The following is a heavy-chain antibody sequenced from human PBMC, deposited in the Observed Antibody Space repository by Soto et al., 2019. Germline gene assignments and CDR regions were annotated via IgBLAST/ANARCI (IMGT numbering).Heavy chain of an antibody. V-gene: IGHV4-34*01. D-gene: IGHD1-1*01. CDR3: ARVERGTATTVVDAFDI. Sequence: QVQLQQWGAGLLKPSETLSLTCAVYGGSFSGYYWSWIRQPPGKGLEWIDEISHSGRTNYNPSLKSRVTISIDMSRNHFSLKLSSVTAADTALYYCARVERGTATTVVDAFDIWGQGTMVTVSA. CDR2: ISHSGRT. CDR1: GGSFSGYY. J-gene: IGHJ3*02.